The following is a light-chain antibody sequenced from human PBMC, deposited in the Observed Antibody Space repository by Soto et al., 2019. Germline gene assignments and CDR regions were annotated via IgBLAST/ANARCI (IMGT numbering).Light chain of an antibody. V-gene: IGKV1-5*03. J-gene: IGKJ5*01. Sequence: DIQMTQSPSTLSASVGDRVTITCRASQSISAWLAWYQQKPGKAPKLLIYKASSLQTGVPSRFSGSGSGTEFTLTISSLQPDDFATYYCQQYDPYSRTFGQGTRLEI. CDR3: QQYDPYSRT. CDR1: QSISAW. CDR2: KAS.